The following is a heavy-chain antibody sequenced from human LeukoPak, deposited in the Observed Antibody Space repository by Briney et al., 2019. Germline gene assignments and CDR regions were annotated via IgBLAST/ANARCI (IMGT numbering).Heavy chain of an antibody. CDR1: GFTFSNYG. CDR2: IWFDGRNK. Sequence: GGSLRLSCAASGFTFSNYGMHWVRQAPGQGPEWVALIWFDGRNKFHADSVKGRFTISRDNSKNTLFLQMNSLRAEDTAVYYCAREWGPIAVSGGPGYWGQGALVTVSS. CDR3: AREWGPIAVSGGPGY. D-gene: IGHD6-19*01. V-gene: IGHV3-33*01. J-gene: IGHJ4*02.